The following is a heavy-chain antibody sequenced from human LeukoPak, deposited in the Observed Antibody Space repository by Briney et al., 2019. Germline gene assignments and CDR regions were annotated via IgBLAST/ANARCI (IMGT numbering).Heavy chain of an antibody. CDR1: GYTFSNFW. CDR2: IYPGDSDT. D-gene: IGHD4-17*01. V-gene: IGHV5-51*01. J-gene: IGHJ5*02. Sequence: GESLKISCQGSGYTFSNFWIGWVRQMPGKRLEWMAIIYPGDSDTRYSPSFQGQVTISADKSINTAYLQWNSLKASDTAIYYCARRVYGDYKDWFDPWGQGTLVTVSP. CDR3: ARRVYGDYKDWFDP.